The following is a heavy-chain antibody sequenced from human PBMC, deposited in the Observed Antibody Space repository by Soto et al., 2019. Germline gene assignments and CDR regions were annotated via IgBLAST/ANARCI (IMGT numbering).Heavy chain of an antibody. D-gene: IGHD1-26*01. V-gene: IGHV3-30-3*01. CDR2: ISYDGSNK. CDR3: ARDSAPYIVGATYYFDY. CDR1: GFTFSSYA. Sequence: AGGSLRLSCAASGFTFSSYAMHWVRQAPGKGLEWVAVISYDGSNKYYADSVKGRFTISRDNSKNTLYLQMNSLRAEDTAVYYCARDSAPYIVGATYYFDYWGQGTLVTVSS. J-gene: IGHJ4*02.